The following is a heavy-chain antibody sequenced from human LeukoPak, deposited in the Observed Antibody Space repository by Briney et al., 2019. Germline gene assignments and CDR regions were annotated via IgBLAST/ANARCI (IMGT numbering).Heavy chain of an antibody. Sequence: ASVKVSCKASGYTFTGYYMHWVRQAPGQGLEWMGWINPNSGGTNYAQKVQGRVTMTRDTSISTAYMELSRLRSDDTAVYYCARPLRGYSYGVEDYWGQGTLVTVSS. J-gene: IGHJ4*02. CDR2: INPNSGGT. V-gene: IGHV1-2*02. CDR1: GYTFTGYY. D-gene: IGHD5-18*01. CDR3: ARPLRGYSYGVEDY.